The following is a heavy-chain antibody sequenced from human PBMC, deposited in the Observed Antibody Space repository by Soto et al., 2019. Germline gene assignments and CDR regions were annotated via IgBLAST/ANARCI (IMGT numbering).Heavy chain of an antibody. J-gene: IGHJ3*02. CDR1: GFTFSSYA. V-gene: IGHV3-30*03. CDR3: ARPSGGDSKTYDAFDI. D-gene: IGHD4-17*01. CDR2: ISYDGSKT. Sequence: PGGSLRLSCAASGFTFSSYAMHWVRQAPGKGLEWVAFISYDGSKTYYADSVKGRFTISRDNSKNTVYLQMNSLRAEDTAVYYCARPSGGDSKTYDAFDIWGQGTMVTVSS.